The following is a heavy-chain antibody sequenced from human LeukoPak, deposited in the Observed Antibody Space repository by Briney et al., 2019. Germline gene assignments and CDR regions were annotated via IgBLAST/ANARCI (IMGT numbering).Heavy chain of an antibody. Sequence: GGSLRLSCAASGLTVSSNYMSWVRQAPGKGLEWVSIIYSGGSTYYADSVKGRFIITRDNSKNTLYLQMNSLRAEDTAVYYCAKNWGGPGYWGQGTLVTVSS. CDR2: IYSGGST. J-gene: IGHJ4*02. D-gene: IGHD7-27*01. CDR1: GLTVSSNY. V-gene: IGHV3-53*01. CDR3: AKNWGGPGY.